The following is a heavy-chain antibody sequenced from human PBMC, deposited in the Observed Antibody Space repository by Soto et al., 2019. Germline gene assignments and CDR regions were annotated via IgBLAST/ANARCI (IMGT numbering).Heavy chain of an antibody. CDR3: ARGYSSSWYDNYYYGMDV. CDR1: GGTFSSYA. J-gene: IGHJ6*02. Sequence: SLKVSCKASGGTFSSYAISWVRQAPGQGLEWMGGIIPIFGTANYAQKFQGRVTITADESTSTAYMELSSLRSEDTAVYYCARGYSSSWYDNYYYGMDVWGQGTTVTVSS. D-gene: IGHD6-13*01. CDR2: IIPIFGTA. V-gene: IGHV1-69*13.